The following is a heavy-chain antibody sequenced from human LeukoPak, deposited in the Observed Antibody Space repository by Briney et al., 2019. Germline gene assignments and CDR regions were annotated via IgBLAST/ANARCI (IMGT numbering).Heavy chain of an antibody. D-gene: IGHD5-12*01. CDR1: GVSISSYY. CDR3: ARGVAGYGPYDY. J-gene: IGHJ4*02. CDR2: IYTSGSS. V-gene: IGHV4-4*07. Sequence: SETLSLTCTVSGVSISSYYWSWVRQPAGKGLEWIGRIYTSGSSNSNPSLRSRVTISLDTPKNQFSLRLNSVTAADTPVYYCARGVAGYGPYDYWGQGTLVTVSS.